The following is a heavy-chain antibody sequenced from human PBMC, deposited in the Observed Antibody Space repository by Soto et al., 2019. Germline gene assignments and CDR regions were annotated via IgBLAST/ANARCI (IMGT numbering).Heavy chain of an antibody. CDR2: INGSGVRT. D-gene: IGHD3-22*01. CDR3: ATYYYDSSGYYPYFDY. J-gene: IGHJ4*02. Sequence: EVQLLESGGGLVQPGGSLRLSCAASGFTFDSYAMTWVRHGPGKGLEWVSAINGSGVRTYYADSVKGRFTISRDNSKNTLYLQMNSLRAEDTAVYYCATYYYDSSGYYPYFDYWGQGTLVTVSS. CDR1: GFTFDSYA. V-gene: IGHV3-23*01.